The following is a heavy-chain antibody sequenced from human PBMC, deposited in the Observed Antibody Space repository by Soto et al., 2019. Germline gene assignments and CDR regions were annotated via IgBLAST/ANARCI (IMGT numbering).Heavy chain of an antibody. CDR3: ARSSDGDYGGSLDY. D-gene: IGHD4-17*01. J-gene: IGHJ4*02. CDR2: ISSSSSYI. Sequence: GGSLRLSCAASGFTFSSYSMNWVRQAPGKGLEWVSSISSSSSYIYYADSVKGRFTISRDNAKNSLYLQMNSLRAEDTAVYYCARSSDGDYGGSLDYWGQGTLVTVSS. V-gene: IGHV3-21*01. CDR1: GFTFSSYS.